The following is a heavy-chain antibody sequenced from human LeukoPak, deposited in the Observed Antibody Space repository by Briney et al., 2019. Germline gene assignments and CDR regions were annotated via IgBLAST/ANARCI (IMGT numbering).Heavy chain of an antibody. D-gene: IGHD4-17*01. CDR3: AREFYGQFDS. CDR2: ISAGSTYT. V-gene: IGHV3-11*06. CDR1: GFNFGPYY. J-gene: IGHJ4*02. Sequence: GGSLRLSCAASGFNFGPYYMAWIRQAPGTGLAWVSSISAGSTYTHYADSVEGRFTISRDDAQSSVFLLISNLRAEDTGFYYCAREFYGQFDSWGQGTLVTVSS.